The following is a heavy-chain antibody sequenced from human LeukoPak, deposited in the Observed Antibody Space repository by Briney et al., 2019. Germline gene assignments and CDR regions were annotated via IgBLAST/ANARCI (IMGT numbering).Heavy chain of an antibody. CDR3: AGTTYVSLTG. Sequence: GGSLRLSCAASGFTFSFYSMHWVRQAPGKGLEWVSSMSRSGSYIFYADSVKGRFTIFRDNAKNSLYLQMNSLRAEDTAVYYCAGTTYVSLTGWGQGTLVTVSS. J-gene: IGHJ4*02. CDR1: GFTFSFYS. V-gene: IGHV3-21*01. D-gene: IGHD3-9*01. CDR2: MSRSGSYI.